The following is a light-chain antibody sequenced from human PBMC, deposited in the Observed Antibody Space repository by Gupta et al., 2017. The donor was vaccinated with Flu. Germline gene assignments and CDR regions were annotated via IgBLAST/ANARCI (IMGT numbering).Light chain of an antibody. J-gene: IGLJ3*02. Sequence: QSALTQPRSVSGSPGQSVTISCTGTSDDVAGYNYVSWYQQHPGKAPTLILYDVNKRPSGVPDRFSCSRSGNTASLTISGLQAEDDAEYYCCSYAGTYSWVFGGGTKLTVL. V-gene: IGLV2-11*01. CDR3: CSYAGTYSWV. CDR2: DVN. CDR1: SDDVAGYNY.